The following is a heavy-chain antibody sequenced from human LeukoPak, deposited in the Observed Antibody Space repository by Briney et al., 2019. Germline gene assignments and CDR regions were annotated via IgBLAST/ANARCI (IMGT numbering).Heavy chain of an antibody. CDR3: AKAPGLYSSTWYVLAY. V-gene: IGHV3-23*01. Sequence: PGGSLRLSCEASGYTFSNYAMSWVRQAPGKGLEWVSAISGSGDSTYYADSVKGRFTISGDNSKNTLYLQMNSLRAEDTAKYHCAKAPGLYSSTWYVLAYWGQGTLVTVSS. J-gene: IGHJ4*02. CDR2: ISGSGDST. CDR1: GYTFSNYA. D-gene: IGHD6-13*01.